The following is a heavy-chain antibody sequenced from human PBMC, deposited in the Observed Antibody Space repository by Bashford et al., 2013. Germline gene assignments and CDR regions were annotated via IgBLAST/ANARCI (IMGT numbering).Heavy chain of an antibody. Sequence: SETLSLTCTVSGGSISSYYWSWIRQPPGKGLEWIGYIYYSGSTNYNPSLKSRVTISVDTSKNQFSLKLSSVTAADTAVYYCARVPPITIFGGYYYGMDVWGQGTTVTVSS. CDR2: IYYSGST. CDR3: ARVPPITIFGGYYYGMDV. J-gene: IGHJ6*02. V-gene: IGHV4-59*01. CDR1: GGSISSYY. D-gene: IGHD3-3*01.